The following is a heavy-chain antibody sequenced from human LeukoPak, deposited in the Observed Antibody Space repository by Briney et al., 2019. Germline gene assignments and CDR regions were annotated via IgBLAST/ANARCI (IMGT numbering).Heavy chain of an antibody. CDR1: GFSFSSYS. J-gene: IGHJ6*03. V-gene: IGHV3-48*04. CDR2: ISSSSSTI. CDR3: AKDSGSYPYYYYYYMDV. Sequence: GWCLSLSCAASGFSFSSYSMNWVRQAPGEGREWVSYISSSSSTIYYADSVEGRFTISRDNAKNSLYLQMNSLRAEDTAVYYCAKDSGSYPYYYYYYMDVWGKGTTVTVSS. D-gene: IGHD1-26*01.